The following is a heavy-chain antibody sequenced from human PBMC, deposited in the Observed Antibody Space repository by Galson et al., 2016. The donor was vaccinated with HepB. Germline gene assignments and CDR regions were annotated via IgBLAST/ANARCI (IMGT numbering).Heavy chain of an antibody. D-gene: IGHD5-18*01. Sequence: SLRLSCAASGFTFSTYSMNWVRQAPGKGLEWVSYISSRSSTVYYAASLKGRFTISRDNAKNSLYLQMNSLRDEDTAVFYCARDGGRGYTYGYFDYWGRGTLVTVSS. CDR3: ARDGGRGYTYGYFDY. CDR1: GFTFSTYS. J-gene: IGHJ4*02. CDR2: ISSRSSTV. V-gene: IGHV3-48*02.